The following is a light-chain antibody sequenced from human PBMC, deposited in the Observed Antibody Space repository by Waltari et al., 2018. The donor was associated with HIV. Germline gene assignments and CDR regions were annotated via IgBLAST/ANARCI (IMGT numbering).Light chain of an antibody. V-gene: IGKV2-28*01. CDR3: MQGLQTPLT. Sequence: DIVMTQSPLSLPVTPGEPASISCRSSQSLLHSSGYNDLDWYLQKPGQCPQLLIYLGSNRASGVPDRFSGSGSGTDFTLKISRVEAEDVGVVYGMQGLQTPLTFGGGTKVEIK. CDR2: LGS. J-gene: IGKJ4*01. CDR1: QSLLHSSGYND.